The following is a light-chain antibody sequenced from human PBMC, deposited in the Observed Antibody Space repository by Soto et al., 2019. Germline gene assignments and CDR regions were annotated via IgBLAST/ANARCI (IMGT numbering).Light chain of an antibody. CDR2: EVS. J-gene: IGLJ1*01. V-gene: IGLV2-14*01. CDR3: SSYTSSRDV. Sequence: QSALTQPASVSGSPGQSITISCTGTSSDVGGYNYVSWYQQHPGKAPKLMIYEVSNRPSGVSNRFSGSNSGNTASLTISGLQAEDEAYYYCSSYTSSRDVFGTGTKLTVL. CDR1: SSDVGGYNY.